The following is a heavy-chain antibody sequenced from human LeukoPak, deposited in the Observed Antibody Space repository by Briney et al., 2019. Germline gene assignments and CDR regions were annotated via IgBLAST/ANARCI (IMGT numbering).Heavy chain of an antibody. CDR1: GFTFSCYS. V-gene: IGHV3-48*04. CDR3: ARDRGGSYSAIDY. Sequence: PGGSLRLSCAASGFTFSCYSLNWVRQAPGKGLEWVSFISSSSITIYYADSVKGRFTISRDNAVKSLYLQMNSLRAEDTAVYYCARDRGGSYSAIDYWGQGTLVTVSS. CDR2: ISSSSITI. D-gene: IGHD2-15*01. J-gene: IGHJ4*02.